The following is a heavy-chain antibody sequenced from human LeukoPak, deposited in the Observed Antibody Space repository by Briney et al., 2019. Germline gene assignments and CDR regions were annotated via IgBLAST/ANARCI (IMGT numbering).Heavy chain of an antibody. D-gene: IGHD3-9*01. Sequence: PSETLSLTCAVFGGSFSGHYWSWIRQSPGKGLEWIGEVDHRGSTTYNPSLEGRVTISVDTSKNQFSLKLSSVTAADTAVYYCARGPKYYDILTGPGIRTGFDPWGQGTLVTVSS. CDR2: VDHRGST. J-gene: IGHJ5*02. CDR3: ARGPKYYDILTGPGIRTGFDP. CDR1: GGSFSGHY. V-gene: IGHV4-34*01.